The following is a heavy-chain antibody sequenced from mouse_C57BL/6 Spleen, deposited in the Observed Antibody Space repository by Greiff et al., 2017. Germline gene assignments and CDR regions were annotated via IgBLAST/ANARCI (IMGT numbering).Heavy chain of an antibody. CDR1: GYSFTDYN. CDR3: ARGKEAMDY. J-gene: IGHJ4*01. CDR2: ITPNYGST. Sequence: EVQLQPSGPELVTPGASVTISCKASGYSFTDYNMNWVQQSTGTRLEWIGVITPNYGSTRYNQKFKGKATLTVDQSSSTAYMQLNSLTSAASAVYYCARGKEAMDYWGQGTSVTVSS. V-gene: IGHV1-39*01.